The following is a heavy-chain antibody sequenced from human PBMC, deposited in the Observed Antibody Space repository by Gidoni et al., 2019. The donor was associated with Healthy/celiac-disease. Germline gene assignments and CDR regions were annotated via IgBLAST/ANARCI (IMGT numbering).Heavy chain of an antibody. Sequence: EEQLVESGGGLVQPGGSLKLSCAASGFTFSGSAMHWVRQASGKGLEWVGRIRSKANSYATAHAASVKGRFTISRDDSKNTAYLQMNSLKTEDTAVYYCTTRSKTDSVGEHCSWGQGTLVTVSS. J-gene: IGHJ5*02. V-gene: IGHV3-73*02. CDR1: GFTFSGSA. D-gene: IGHD1-26*01. CDR2: IRSKANSYAT. CDR3: TTRSKTDSVGEHCS.